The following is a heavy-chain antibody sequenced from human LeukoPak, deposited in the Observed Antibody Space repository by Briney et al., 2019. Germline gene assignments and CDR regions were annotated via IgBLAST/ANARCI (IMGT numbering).Heavy chain of an antibody. CDR1: GGSFSGYY. Sequence: PSETLSLTCAVYGGSFSGYYWSWIRQPPGKGLEWIGEINHSGSTNYNPSLKSRVTISVDTSKNQFSLKLSSVTAADTAVYYCASSGIWFGKDYWGQGTLVTVSS. CDR2: INHSGST. J-gene: IGHJ4*02. CDR3: ASSGIWFGKDY. D-gene: IGHD3-10*01. V-gene: IGHV4-34*01.